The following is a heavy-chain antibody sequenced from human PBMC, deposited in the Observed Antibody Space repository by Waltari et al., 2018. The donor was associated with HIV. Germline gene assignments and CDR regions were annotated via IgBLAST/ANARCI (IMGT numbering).Heavy chain of an antibody. CDR3: ARVRCGGGGCQWAFDV. CDR1: GASFTSSY. Sequence: QVQLVQSGAEVKKPGASVKISCKTSGASFTSSYILWVRQAPGQGLVWMGIINPTDGRTTFSQNFLGRISMTRDTPRSTVYMELQSVQPDDTATYYCARVRCGGGGCQWAFDVWGQGTKVTVS. CDR2: INPTDGRT. V-gene: IGHV1-46*01. D-gene: IGHD2-21*01. J-gene: IGHJ3*01.